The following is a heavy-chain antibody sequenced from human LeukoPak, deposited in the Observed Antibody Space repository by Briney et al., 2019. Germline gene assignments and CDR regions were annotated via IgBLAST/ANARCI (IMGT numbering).Heavy chain of an antibody. J-gene: IGHJ4*02. CDR3: AKDRLGHSSGSSLHYFDY. CDR1: GFTFSNYA. D-gene: IGHD6-19*01. V-gene: IGHV3-23*01. Sequence: GGSLRLSCAASGFTFSNYAMSWVRQAPGKGLEWVSGIYGSGGSTYYADSVKGRFTISRDNSKNTLYLQMNGLRAEDTAVYYCAKDRLGHSSGSSLHYFDYWGQGTLVTVSS. CDR2: IYGSGGST.